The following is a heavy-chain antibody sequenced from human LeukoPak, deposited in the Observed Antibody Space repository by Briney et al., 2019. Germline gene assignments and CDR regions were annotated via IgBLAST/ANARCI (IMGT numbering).Heavy chain of an antibody. Sequence: GGSLRLSCAASGFTLSSYSINWVRQAPGKGLEWVSSISSSSSYIYYADSVKGRFTISRDTSKNTLYPQMNSLRAEDTAVYYCERDSPVCSYWGQGTLVTVSS. J-gene: IGHJ4*02. V-gene: IGHV3-21*04. CDR2: ISSSSSYI. CDR1: GFTLSSYS. D-gene: IGHD3-10*02. CDR3: ERDSPVCSY.